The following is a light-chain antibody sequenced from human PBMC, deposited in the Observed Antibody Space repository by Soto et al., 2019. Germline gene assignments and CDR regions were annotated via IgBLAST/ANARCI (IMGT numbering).Light chain of an antibody. V-gene: IGKV3-20*01. CDR2: GAS. Sequence: EIVLTQSPGTLSLSPGDRATLSCGASQSVSSSYLAWYQQKPGQAPRLLIYGASSRATGIPDRFSGSGSGTDFTLTISRLEPEDFAMYYCQQYGSSPVTFGQGTKLEIK. CDR3: QQYGSSPVT. J-gene: IGKJ2*01. CDR1: QSVSSSY.